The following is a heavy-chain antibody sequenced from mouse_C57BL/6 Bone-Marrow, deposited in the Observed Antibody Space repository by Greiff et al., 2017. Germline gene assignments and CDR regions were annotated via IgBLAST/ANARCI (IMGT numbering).Heavy chain of an antibody. CDR2: IYWDDDK. CDR1: GFSLSTSGMG. CDR3: ARRVTVFFDY. J-gene: IGHJ2*01. V-gene: IGHV8-12*01. Sequence: QVTLKVCGPGILQSSQTLRLSCSFSGFSLSTSGMGVSWIRQPSGKGLEWPAHIYWDDDKRYNPSLKSRLTITKDTASNQLFLKITSVDTADTATYYCARRVTVFFDYWGQGTTLTVSS.